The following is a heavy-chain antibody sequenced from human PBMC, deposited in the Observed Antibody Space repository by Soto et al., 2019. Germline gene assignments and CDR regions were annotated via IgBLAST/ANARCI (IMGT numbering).Heavy chain of an antibody. CDR1: GGTFSSYA. V-gene: IGHV1-69*13. Sequence: SVKVSCKASGGTFSSYAISWVRQAPGQGLEWMGGIIPIFGTANYAQKFQGRVTITADESTSTAYMELSSLRSEDTAVYYCARDRDSSGYSFIGRFDYWGQGTLVTVSS. D-gene: IGHD3-22*01. CDR2: IIPIFGTA. J-gene: IGHJ4*02. CDR3: ARDRDSSGYSFIGRFDY.